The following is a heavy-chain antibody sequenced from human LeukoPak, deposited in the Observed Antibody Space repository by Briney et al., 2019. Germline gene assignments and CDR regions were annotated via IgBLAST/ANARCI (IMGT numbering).Heavy chain of an antibody. CDR2: ISYDGSKK. Sequence: PGGSLRLSCAASGFTFSSYGMHWVRQAPGKGLEWVAIISYDGSKKYYGDSVKGRFTIPRDNSKNTLYLQMNSLRAEDTAVYYCAKAYYGSGSPRDWFDPWGQEPLVTVPS. V-gene: IGHV3-30*18. J-gene: IGHJ5*02. D-gene: IGHD3-10*01. CDR3: AKAYYGSGSPRDWFDP. CDR1: GFTFSSYG.